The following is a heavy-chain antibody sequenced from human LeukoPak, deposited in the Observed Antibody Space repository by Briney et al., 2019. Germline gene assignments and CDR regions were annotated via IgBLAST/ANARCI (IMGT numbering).Heavy chain of an antibody. CDR1: GYTFTGYY. Sequence: ASVKVSCKASGYTFTGYYMHWLRQAPGQGLEWMGWINPNSGGTKYAQKFQGRVTVTRDTSTSTVYMELSSLRSEDTAMYYCAREGEIGYDLSDYWGQGTLVTVSS. CDR3: AREGEIGYDLSDY. J-gene: IGHJ4*02. D-gene: IGHD5-12*01. CDR2: INPNSGGT. V-gene: IGHV1-2*02.